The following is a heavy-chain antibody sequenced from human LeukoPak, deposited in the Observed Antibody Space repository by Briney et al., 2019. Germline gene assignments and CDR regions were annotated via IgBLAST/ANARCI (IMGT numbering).Heavy chain of an antibody. J-gene: IGHJ4*02. CDR2: ISGSGGST. CDR3: AKAITSGSGGFDY. V-gene: IGHV3-23*01. CDR1: GGTFSSYG. D-gene: IGHD5-12*01. Sequence: SCKASGGTFSSYGMSWVRQAPGKGLEWVSAISGSGGSTYYADSVKGRFTISRDNSKNTLYLQMNSLRAEDTAVYYCAKAITSGSGGFDYWGQGTLVTVSS.